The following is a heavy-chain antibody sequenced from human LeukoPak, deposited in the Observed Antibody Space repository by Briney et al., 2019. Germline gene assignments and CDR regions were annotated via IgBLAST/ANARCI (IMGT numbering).Heavy chain of an antibody. Sequence: GGTLRLSCAASGFTFSGFAMSWIRQAPGKGLEWVSSISRSGESTFYADSVRGRFTISRDNSKNTLYLQMNSLRAEDTAVYYCAKVAAAEYYYYYYMDVWGKGTTVTISS. CDR3: AKVAAAEYYYYYYMDV. CDR1: GFTFSGFA. D-gene: IGHD6-13*01. CDR2: ISRSGEST. V-gene: IGHV3-23*01. J-gene: IGHJ6*03.